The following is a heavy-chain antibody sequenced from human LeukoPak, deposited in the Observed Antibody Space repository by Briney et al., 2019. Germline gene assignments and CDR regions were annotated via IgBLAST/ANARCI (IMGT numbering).Heavy chain of an antibody. CDR1: GFTFIRYA. CDR2: ISAGGGTI. Sequence: GGSLRLSCAASGFTFIRYAMTWVRQAPGKGLEWVSAISAGGGTILYADSVKGRFTISRDNSKNTLYLQMNSLRAEDTAVYYCANLGNWNDVRDYWGQGTLVTVSS. CDR3: ANLGNWNDVRDY. J-gene: IGHJ4*02. D-gene: IGHD1-20*01. V-gene: IGHV3-23*01.